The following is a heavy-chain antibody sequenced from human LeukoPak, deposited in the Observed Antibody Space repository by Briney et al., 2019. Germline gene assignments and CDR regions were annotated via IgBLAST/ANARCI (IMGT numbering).Heavy chain of an antibody. Sequence: GASVKVSCKASGYTFTGYYMHWVRQAPGQGLEWMGWINPNSGGTNYAQKFQGRVTMTRDTSISTAYMELSRLRSDDTAAYYCARGEDTAMVPPDCWGQGTLVTVSS. D-gene: IGHD5-18*01. CDR1: GYTFTGYY. V-gene: IGHV1-2*02. CDR2: INPNSGGT. J-gene: IGHJ4*02. CDR3: ARGEDTAMVPPDC.